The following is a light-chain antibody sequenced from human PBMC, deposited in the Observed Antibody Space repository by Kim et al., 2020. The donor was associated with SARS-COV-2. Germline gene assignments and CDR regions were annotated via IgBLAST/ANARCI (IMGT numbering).Light chain of an antibody. CDR1: QTLSTW. V-gene: IGKV1-5*03. CDR2: KSS. Sequence: SASGGDRVTIPCRASQTLSTWLAWYQQKPGRAPKLLIHKSSNLQSGVPSRFSGSGSGTEFTLTISSLKSDDFATYYCQQYHSLPYTFGQGTKLEI. CDR3: QQYHSLPYT. J-gene: IGKJ2*01.